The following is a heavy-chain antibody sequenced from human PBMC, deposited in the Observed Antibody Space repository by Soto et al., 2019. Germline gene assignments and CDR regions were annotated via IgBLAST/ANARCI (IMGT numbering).Heavy chain of an antibody. V-gene: IGHV3-9*01. Sequence: GGSLLVSCASSVFTFVEQAMHWVRQAPGKGLEWVASISWNGGIIAYADSVKGRFTISRDNANNSLHLQMNSLRPEDTAYYFCAKDVNREIITNFDYWGQGTLVTVSS. CDR3: AKDVNREIITNFDY. CDR1: VFTFVEQA. CDR2: ISWNGGII. J-gene: IGHJ4*02. D-gene: IGHD3-3*01.